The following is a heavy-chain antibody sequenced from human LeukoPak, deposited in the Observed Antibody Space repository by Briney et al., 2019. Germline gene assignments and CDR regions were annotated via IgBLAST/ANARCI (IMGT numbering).Heavy chain of an antibody. Sequence: ASVKVSCKASGYTFTSYYMHWVRQAPGQGLEWMGIINPSGGSTSYAQKSQGRVTMTRDTSTSTVYMELSSLRSEDTAVYYCARGPGSYYYESSGHGYFDYWGQGTLVTVSS. D-gene: IGHD3-22*01. V-gene: IGHV1-46*01. J-gene: IGHJ4*02. CDR3: ARGPGSYYYESSGHGYFDY. CDR1: GYTFTSYY. CDR2: INPSGGST.